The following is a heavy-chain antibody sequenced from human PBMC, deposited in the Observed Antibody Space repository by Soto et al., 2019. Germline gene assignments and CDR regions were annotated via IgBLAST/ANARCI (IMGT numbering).Heavy chain of an antibody. CDR3: AKYVAVAGHFDY. Sequence: EVQLLESGGGLVQPGGSLRLSCAASGFTFSSYDMSWVRQAPGKGLEWVSAVSGSGGSTYYADSVKGRFTISRDNSKNTRYLQMNSLRAEDTAVYYCAKYVAVAGHFDYWGQGTLVTVSS. D-gene: IGHD6-19*01. J-gene: IGHJ4*02. V-gene: IGHV3-23*01. CDR2: VSGSGGST. CDR1: GFTFSSYD.